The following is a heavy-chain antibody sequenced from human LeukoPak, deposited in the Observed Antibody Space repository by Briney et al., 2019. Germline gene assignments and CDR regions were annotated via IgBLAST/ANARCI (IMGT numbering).Heavy chain of an antibody. Sequence: ASVKVSCKASGYTFTSYYMHWVRQAPGQGLEWMGIINPSGGSTSYAQKFQGRVTITRNTSISTAYMELSSLRSEDTAVYYCARARITMVRGVIWRDYYYYYYMDVWGKGTTVTVSS. D-gene: IGHD3-10*01. CDR2: INPSGGST. J-gene: IGHJ6*03. V-gene: IGHV1-46*01. CDR3: ARARITMVRGVIWRDYYYYYYMDV. CDR1: GYTFTSYY.